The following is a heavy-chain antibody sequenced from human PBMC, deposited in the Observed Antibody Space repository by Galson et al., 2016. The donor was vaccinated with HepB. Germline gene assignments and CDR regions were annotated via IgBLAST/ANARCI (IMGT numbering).Heavy chain of an antibody. D-gene: IGHD3-9*01. CDR3: ARDHDSLTGYSTPGDAFDF. Sequence: SLRLSCAASGFTVRNFWMHWVRQAPGQGLVWVSRINEGGNYADYADSAKGRFTISRDNAKSTLYLQMNSLRAEDTAMYYCARDHDSLTGYSTPGDAFDFWGQGTMVTVSS. CDR2: INEGGNYA. CDR1: GFTVRNFW. J-gene: IGHJ3*01. V-gene: IGHV3-74*01.